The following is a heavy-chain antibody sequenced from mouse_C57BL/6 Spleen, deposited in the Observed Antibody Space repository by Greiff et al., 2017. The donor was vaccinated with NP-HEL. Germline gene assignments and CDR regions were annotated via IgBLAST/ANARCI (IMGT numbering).Heavy chain of an antibody. CDR3: FYDDYYPFAY. CDR2: IDPSDSYT. D-gene: IGHD2-3*01. J-gene: IGHJ3*01. V-gene: IGHV1-59*01. CDR1: GYTFTSYW. Sequence: QVQLQQPGAELVRPGTSVKLSCKASGYTFTSYWMHWVKQRPGQGLEWIGGIDPSDSYTNYTQKFKGKATLTVDTSSSTAYMQLSSLTSAGSAVYDCFYDDYYPFAYWGQGTLVTVSA.